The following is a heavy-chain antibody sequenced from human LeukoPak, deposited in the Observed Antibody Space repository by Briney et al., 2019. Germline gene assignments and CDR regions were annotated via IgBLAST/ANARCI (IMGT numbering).Heavy chain of an antibody. CDR1: GGSISSGGYY. CDR3: ARFLRDGYNSAASSWVEGDPASDY. D-gene: IGHD5-12*01. Sequence: SQTLSLTCTVSGGSISSGGYYWSWIRQHPGKGLEWIGYIYYSGSTYYNPSLKSRVTISVDTSKNQFPLKLSSVTAADTAVYYCARFLRDGYNSAASSWVEGDPASDYWGQGTLVTASS. V-gene: IGHV4-31*03. J-gene: IGHJ4*02. CDR2: IYYSGST.